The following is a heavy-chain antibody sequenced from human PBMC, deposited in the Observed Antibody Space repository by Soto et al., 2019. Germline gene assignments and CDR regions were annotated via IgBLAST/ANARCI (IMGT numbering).Heavy chain of an antibody. CDR2: INPNSGGT. J-gene: IGHJ5*02. Sequence: ASVKVSCKASWYTFTGYYMHWVRQAPGQWLEGMGWINPNSGGTNYAQKFQGRVTMTRDTSISTAYMELSRLRSDDTAVYYCARVFGSSPSGYDQSNNWFDPWGQGTLVTVSS. CDR3: ARVFGSSPSGYDQSNNWFDP. CDR1: WYTFTGYY. V-gene: IGHV1-2*02. D-gene: IGHD5-12*01.